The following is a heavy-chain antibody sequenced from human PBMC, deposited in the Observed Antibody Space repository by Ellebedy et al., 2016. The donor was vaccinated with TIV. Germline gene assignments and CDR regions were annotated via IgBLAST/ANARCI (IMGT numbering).Heavy chain of an antibody. J-gene: IGHJ4*02. V-gene: IGHV1-46*04. D-gene: IGHD6-19*01. CDR3: ARSRRSGWLHTPDY. CDR2: INPSGGST. CDR1: GYTFSNYY. Sequence: AASVKVSCQASGYTFSNYYMHWVRQAPGQGLEWMGIINPSGGSTTYTQKLQGRVTMTRDTSTSTVYMELSSLRSEDTALYYCARSRRSGWLHTPDYWGQGTLVTVSS.